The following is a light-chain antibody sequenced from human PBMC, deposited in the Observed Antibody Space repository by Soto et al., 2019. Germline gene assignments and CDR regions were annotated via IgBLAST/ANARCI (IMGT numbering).Light chain of an antibody. CDR1: QSVGSY. CDR3: QHRMNWPIT. Sequence: EIVMTQSPATLSLSPGERATLSCRASQSVGSYLLWYQQKPGQTPRLLIYDASTRATGIPARFSGSGSETDFTLNISSLEHEDLAVYYCQHRMNWPITFGQGTRREI. CDR2: DAS. V-gene: IGKV3-11*01. J-gene: IGKJ5*01.